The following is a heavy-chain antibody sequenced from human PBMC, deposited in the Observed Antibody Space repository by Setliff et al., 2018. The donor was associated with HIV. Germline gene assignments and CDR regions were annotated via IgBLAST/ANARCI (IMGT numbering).Heavy chain of an antibody. J-gene: IGHJ4*02. CDR1: GFIFTNYG. CDR2: INSGTGNT. V-gene: IGHV1-3*01. D-gene: IGHD2-2*01. CDR3: ARNGLPCSSPSCYPPGYFDY. Sequence: ASVKVSCKASGFIFTNYGIHWVRQAPGHSLEWMGFINSGTGNTIYSQKFQGRVTFSRDTSASTAYMELSSLRSEDTAVYYCARNGLPCSSPSCYPPGYFDYWGQGTLVTVSS.